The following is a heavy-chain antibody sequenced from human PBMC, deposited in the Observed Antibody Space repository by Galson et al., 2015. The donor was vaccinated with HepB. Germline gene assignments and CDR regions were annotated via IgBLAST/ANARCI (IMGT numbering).Heavy chain of an antibody. J-gene: IGHJ4*02. CDR1: GSTVSSNY. CDR3: ATVPLSYSSTYYFDY. V-gene: IGHV3-66*01. D-gene: IGHD6-19*01. CDR2: IYSGGST. Sequence: SLRLSCAASGSTVSSNYMSWDRQAPGKGLEWVSVIYSGGSTYYADSVKGRFTISRDNSKNTLYLQMNSLRAEDTAVYYCATVPLSYSSTYYFDYWGQGTLVTVSS.